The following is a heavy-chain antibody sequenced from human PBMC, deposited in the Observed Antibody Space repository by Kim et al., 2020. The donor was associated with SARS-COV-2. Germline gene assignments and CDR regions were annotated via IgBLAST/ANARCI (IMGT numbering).Heavy chain of an antibody. D-gene: IGHD3-10*01. J-gene: IGHJ4*03. CDR2: INQDVSRR. V-gene: IGHV3-7*03. CDR3: ARAGPGGLEY. Sequence: GGSLRLSCAASGFTFSSFWLSWVRQAPGKRREWVANINQDVSRREYADSVKGRFTISRDNAKNSVFLQMSSLKAEDTAVYYCARAGPGGLEYWGQGAGVT. CDR1: GFTFSSFW.